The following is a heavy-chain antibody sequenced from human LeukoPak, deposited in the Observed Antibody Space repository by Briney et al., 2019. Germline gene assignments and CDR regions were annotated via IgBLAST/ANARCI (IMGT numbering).Heavy chain of an antibody. CDR1: GFSVTNNY. V-gene: IGHV3-53*01. CDR3: ARGDGYNFLDY. D-gene: IGHD5-24*01. CDR2: FYVGGAT. Sequence: DPGGSLRLSCAVSGFSVTNNYMSWVRQAPGKGLEWVSVFYVGGATYYADSVKGRFTISRDNSENTLYLQMKSLRAEDTAVYYCARGDGYNFLDYWGQGTLVTVSS. J-gene: IGHJ4*02.